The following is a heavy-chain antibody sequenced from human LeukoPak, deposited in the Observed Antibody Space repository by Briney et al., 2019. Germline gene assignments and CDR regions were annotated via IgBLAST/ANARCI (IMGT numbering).Heavy chain of an antibody. J-gene: IGHJ5*02. CDR2: ISNSGNAK. CDR1: GFIFSDYY. D-gene: IGHD3-22*01. Sequence: GGSLRLSCGASGFIFSDYYMNWLRQAPGRGLEWLSYISNSGNAKYYADSVKGRFTISRDNAKNSLYLEMTSLRAEDTAVYYCASDSSGYFGPWGPGTLVTVSS. CDR3: ASDSSGYFGP. V-gene: IGHV3-11*01.